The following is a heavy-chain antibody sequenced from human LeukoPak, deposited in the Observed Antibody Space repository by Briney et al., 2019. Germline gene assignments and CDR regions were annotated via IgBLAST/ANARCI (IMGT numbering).Heavy chain of an antibody. J-gene: IGHJ3*02. CDR1: GYTLTELS. D-gene: IGHD2-21*02. Sequence: ASVKVSCKVSGYTLTELSMHWVRPAPGKGLGWMGGFYPEDGETIYAQKFQGRVTMTEDTSTDTAYMELSSLRSEDTAVYYCATDGCGIGGDCSDAFDIWGQGTMVTVSS. V-gene: IGHV1-24*01. CDR3: ATDGCGIGGDCSDAFDI. CDR2: FYPEDGET.